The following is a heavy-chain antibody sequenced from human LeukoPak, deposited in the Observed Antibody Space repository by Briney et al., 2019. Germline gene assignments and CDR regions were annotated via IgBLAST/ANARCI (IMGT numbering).Heavy chain of an antibody. D-gene: IGHD6-13*01. CDR3: ASALTAANVAFDI. CDR2: IYYSGST. CDR1: GVSISSSSYY. V-gene: IGHV4-39*07. Sequence: SETLSLTCTVSGVSISSSSYYWGWIRQPPGKGREWNGSIYYSGSTYYNPSLKSRVTISVDTSKNQFSLKLSSETTAAPAGYCCASALTAANVAFDIWGQGTMVSVSS. J-gene: IGHJ3*02.